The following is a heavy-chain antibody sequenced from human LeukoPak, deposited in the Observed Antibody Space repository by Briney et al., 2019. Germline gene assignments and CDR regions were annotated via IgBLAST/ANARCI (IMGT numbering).Heavy chain of an antibody. CDR1: GFTFSQYW. CDR3: ARPYCSGGSCWGYFQH. CDR2: ISYDGSNK. J-gene: IGHJ1*01. D-gene: IGHD2-15*01. V-gene: IGHV3-30*19. Sequence: TGGSLRLSCVASGFTFSQYWMTWVRQAPGKGLEWVAVISYDGSNKYYADSVKGRFTISRDNSKNTLYLQMNSLRAEDTAVYYCARPYCSGGSCWGYFQHWGQGTLVTVSS.